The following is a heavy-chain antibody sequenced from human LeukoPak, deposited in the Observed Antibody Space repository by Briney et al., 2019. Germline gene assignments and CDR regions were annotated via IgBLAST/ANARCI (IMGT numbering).Heavy chain of an antibody. CDR2: ISGGGSRT. CDR3: AKGTYYHTSGTSSTETFGEN. Sequence: HSGGSLRLSCAASGFTFSSYAMSWVRQAPGKGLEWVSVISGGGSRTYYAASVKGRFTISRDNSENTLYLQMNSLRADDTAVYYCAKGTYYHTSGTSSTETFGENWGQGTLVTVSS. CDR1: GFTFSSYA. D-gene: IGHD3-10*01. J-gene: IGHJ4*02. V-gene: IGHV3-23*01.